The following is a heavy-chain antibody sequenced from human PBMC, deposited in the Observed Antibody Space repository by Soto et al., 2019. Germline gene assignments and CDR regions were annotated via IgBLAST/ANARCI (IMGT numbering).Heavy chain of an antibody. CDR2: IYYSGST. CDR3: ASISRGCSGGSCYSIDY. J-gene: IGHJ4*02. V-gene: IGHV4-39*01. Sequence: SETLSLTCTVSGDSISSSSYYWGWIRQPPGKGLEWIGSIYYSGSTDYNPSLKSRVTISVDTSKNQFSLKLSSVTAADTAVYYCASISRGCSGGSCYSIDYWGQGTLVTVSS. CDR1: GDSISSSSYY. D-gene: IGHD2-15*01.